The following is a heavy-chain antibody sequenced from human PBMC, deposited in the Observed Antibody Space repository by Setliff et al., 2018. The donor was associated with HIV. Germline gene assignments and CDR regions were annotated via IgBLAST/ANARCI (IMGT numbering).Heavy chain of an antibody. CDR3: ARAYRPRALDI. J-gene: IGHJ3*02. CDR1: GGTFNSYA. CDR2: IIPIVGQT. Sequence: EASVKVSCKSSGGTFNSYAISWVRQAPGQGLEWMGGIIPIVGQTNYAQKFQGRFTITADTSTSTAFMELTSLTSEDTAFYYCARAYRPRALDIWGQGTMVTVSS. D-gene: IGHD1-26*01. V-gene: IGHV1-69*10.